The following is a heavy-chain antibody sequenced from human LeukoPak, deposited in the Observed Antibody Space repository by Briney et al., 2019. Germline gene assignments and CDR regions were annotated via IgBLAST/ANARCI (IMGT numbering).Heavy chain of an antibody. CDR3: ARGRYYYDSSGYLGEYYFDY. J-gene: IGHJ4*02. Sequence: SETLSLTCAVSGGSISSSNWWSWVRQPPGKGLEWIGEIYHSGSTNYNPSLKSRVTISVDKSKNQFSLKLSSVTAADTAVYYCARGRYYYDSSGYLGEYYFDYWGQGTLVTVSS. CDR1: GGSISSSNW. D-gene: IGHD3-22*01. V-gene: IGHV4-4*02. CDR2: IYHSGST.